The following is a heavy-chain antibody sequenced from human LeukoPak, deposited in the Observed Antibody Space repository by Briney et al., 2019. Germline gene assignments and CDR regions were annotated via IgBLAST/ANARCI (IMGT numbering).Heavy chain of an antibody. J-gene: IGHJ6*03. CDR3: GGATGCGGGGCPISHFYYYYQMDV. Sequence: QSWGALRLSCAASGSSFSFYRMHWVRQAPGKGPVWVSLINTDGGIADSADSVKGRFTISRDNAKNTLYLQMSSLRAEDTAVYYCGGATGCGGGGCPISHFYYYYQMDVWGKGTSVTVSS. CDR2: INTDGGIA. V-gene: IGHV3-74*01. D-gene: IGHD2-15*01. CDR1: GSSFSFYR.